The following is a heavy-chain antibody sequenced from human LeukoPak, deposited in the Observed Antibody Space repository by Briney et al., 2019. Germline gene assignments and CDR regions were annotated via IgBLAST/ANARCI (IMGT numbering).Heavy chain of an antibody. CDR3: ARLRIAAAGILNFDY. V-gene: IGHV1-2*06. CDR2: INPNSGGT. D-gene: IGHD6-13*01. J-gene: IGHJ4*02. Sequence: ASVKVSCKASGYTFTGYYMHWVRQAPGQGLEWMGRINPNSGGTNYAQKFQGRVTMTRDTSIGTAYMELSRLRSGDTAVYYCARLRIAAAGILNFDYWGQGTLVTVSS. CDR1: GYTFTGYY.